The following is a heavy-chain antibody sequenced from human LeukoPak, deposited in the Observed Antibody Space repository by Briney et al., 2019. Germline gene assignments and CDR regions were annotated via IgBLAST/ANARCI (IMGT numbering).Heavy chain of an antibody. V-gene: IGHV1-46*01. J-gene: IGHJ4*02. D-gene: IGHD1-26*01. CDR2: INPSGGST. CDR3: ARRHKHYYQIDY. Sequence: GASVTLSCKSSGYTFTSYYLHWVRQAPGQGLEWMGMINPSGGSTSYAQEFQGRVTMTRDTSTTTVYMELSSLRSDDTAVFYCARRHKHYYQIDYWGQGTLVTVSS. CDR1: GYTFTSYY.